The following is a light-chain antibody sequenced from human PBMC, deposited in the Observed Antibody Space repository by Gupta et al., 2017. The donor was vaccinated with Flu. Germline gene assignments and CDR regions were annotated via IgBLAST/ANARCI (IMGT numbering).Light chain of an antibody. V-gene: IGKV1-9*01. CDR3: QQRKNYPPIT. CDR2: AAS. J-gene: IGKJ5*01. Sequence: DIQLTQSPSFLSASVGDRVTITCRASQGIRSYLAWYQQKPGKAPKLLIYAASNLQSGVPSRFSGSGYGTDLTLTISSRQPEHFATYYFQQRKNYPPITFGQGTRLETK. CDR1: QGIRSY.